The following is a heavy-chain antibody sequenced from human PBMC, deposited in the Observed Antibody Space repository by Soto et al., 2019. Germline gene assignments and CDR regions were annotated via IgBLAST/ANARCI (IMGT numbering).Heavy chain of an antibody. J-gene: IGHJ6*02. V-gene: IGHV3-30*18. CDR3: ANNLVPAAQVYDMDV. D-gene: IGHD2-2*01. CDR2: ISYDGSNK. Sequence: PGGSLRLSCAASGFSFSNYGMHWVRQAPGKGLEWVAVISYDGSNKYYADSVKGRFTISRDNSKNTLYLQMNSLRAGDTAVYYCANNLVPAAQVYDMDVWGQGTPVTVYS. CDR1: GFSFSNYG.